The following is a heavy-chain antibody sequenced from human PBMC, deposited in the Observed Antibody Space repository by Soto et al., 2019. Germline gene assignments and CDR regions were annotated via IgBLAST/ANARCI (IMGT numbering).Heavy chain of an antibody. J-gene: IGHJ6*02. D-gene: IGHD6-19*01. CDR1: GYTFTGYY. CDR2: INPNSGGT. V-gene: IGHV1-2*02. CDR3: ARDKMSIAVAGSYYYGVEV. Sequence: ASVKVSWKASGYTFTGYYMHWVRQAPGQGLEWMGWINPNSGGTNYAQKFQGRVTMTRDTSISTAYMELSRLRSDDTAVYYCARDKMSIAVAGSYYYGVEVWGQGTTVTVSS.